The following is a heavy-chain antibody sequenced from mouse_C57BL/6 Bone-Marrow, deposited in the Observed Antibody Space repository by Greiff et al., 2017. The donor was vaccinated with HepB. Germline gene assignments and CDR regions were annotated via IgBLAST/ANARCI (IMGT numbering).Heavy chain of an antibody. J-gene: IGHJ2*01. CDR2: INPGSGGT. Sequence: VQLQQSGAELVRPGTSVKVSCKASGYAFTNYLIEWVKQRPGQGLEWIGVINPGSGGTNYNEKFKGKATLTADKSSSTAYMQLSSLTSEDSAVYFCARPSDGSTFDYWGQGTTLTVSS. CDR3: ARPSDGSTFDY. D-gene: IGHD1-1*01. CDR1: GYAFTNYL. V-gene: IGHV1-54*01.